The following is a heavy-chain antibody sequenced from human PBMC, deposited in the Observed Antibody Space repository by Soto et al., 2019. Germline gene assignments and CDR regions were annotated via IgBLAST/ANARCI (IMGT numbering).Heavy chain of an antibody. Sequence: QVQLVQSGAEVKKPGSSVTVSCKASGGTFGNSAISWVRQAPGQGLEWMGGIISIFPPPDYAQKFQARVTITAEESTSTAHMQWTSLRSEDPDGYYCAPDKDRLQLGGNYYYAMDVCGQGTTVTVSS. V-gene: IGHV1-69*12. D-gene: IGHD5-12*01. CDR2: IISIFPPP. J-gene: IGHJ6*02. CDR1: GGTFGNSA. CDR3: APDKDRLQLGGNYYYAMDV.